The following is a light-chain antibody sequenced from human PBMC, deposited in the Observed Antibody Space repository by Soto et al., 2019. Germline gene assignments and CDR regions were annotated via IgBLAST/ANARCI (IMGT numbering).Light chain of an antibody. Sequence: QSALTQPPSASGSPGQSVTISCTGTSSDVGAYNYVSWYQHHPGKAPKLMIYEVSERPSGVPARFSGSKSGNTASLTVSGLQAEDEADYYCTSYAGHNNFRIFGGGTQLTVL. J-gene: IGLJ2*01. CDR2: EVS. CDR3: TSYAGHNNFRI. V-gene: IGLV2-8*01. CDR1: SSDVGAYNY.